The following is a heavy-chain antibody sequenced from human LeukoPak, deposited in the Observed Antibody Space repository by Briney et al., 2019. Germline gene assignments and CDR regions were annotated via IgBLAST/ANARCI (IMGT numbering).Heavy chain of an antibody. D-gene: IGHD5-24*01. V-gene: IGHV1-69*13. J-gene: IGHJ3*02. CDR3: ARDVGEGYNYRHDAFDI. CDR1: GDTFSSYA. CDR2: IIPIFVTA. Sequence: AVKVSCKASGDTFSSYAISWVRQAPGQGLEWMGGIIPIFVTANYAQKFQSRVTITADDSTSTAYMELSSLRSEDKAVYYCARDVGEGYNYRHDAFDIWGQGTMVTVSS.